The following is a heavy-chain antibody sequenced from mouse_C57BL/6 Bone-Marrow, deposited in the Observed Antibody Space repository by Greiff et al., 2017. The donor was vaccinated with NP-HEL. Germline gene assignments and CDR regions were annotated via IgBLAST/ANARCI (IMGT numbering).Heavy chain of an antibody. V-gene: IGHV1-54*01. D-gene: IGHD2-4*01. CDR2: INPGSGGT. Sequence: VQLVESGAELVRPGTSVKVSCKASGYAFTNYLIEWVKQRPGQGLEWIGVINPGSGGTNYNEKFKGKATLTADKSSSTAYMQRSSLTSEDSAVYFCARYDYVLFAYWGQGTLVTVSA. J-gene: IGHJ3*01. CDR3: ARYDYVLFAY. CDR1: GYAFTNYL.